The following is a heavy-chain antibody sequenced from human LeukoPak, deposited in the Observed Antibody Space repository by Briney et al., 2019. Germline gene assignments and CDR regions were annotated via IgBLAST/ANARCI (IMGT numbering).Heavy chain of an antibody. Sequence: GGSLRLSCTASGFTFSGYSMNWIRQAPGKGLEWVSSFGTRSTSIYHAGSVKGRFAISRDNAKNSLYLQMNSLRAEDTAVYYCARGRGADYGGNSGYFDYWGQGTLVTVSS. CDR2: FGTRSTSI. V-gene: IGHV3-21*01. CDR3: ARGRGADYGGNSGYFDY. CDR1: GFTFSGYS. D-gene: IGHD4-23*01. J-gene: IGHJ4*02.